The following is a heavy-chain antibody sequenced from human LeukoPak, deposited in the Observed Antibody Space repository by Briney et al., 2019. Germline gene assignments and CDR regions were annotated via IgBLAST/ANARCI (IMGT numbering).Heavy chain of an antibody. Sequence: GASVTVSCTASGYTFTSYGISWVRQAPGQGLEWMGWISAYNGNTNYAQKLQGRVTMTTDTSTSTAYMELRSLRSDDTAVYYCASFRTSWERITIFGGVTEFDPWGQGTLVTVSS. D-gene: IGHD3-3*01. CDR1: GYTFTSYG. CDR3: ASFRTSWERITIFGGVTEFDP. V-gene: IGHV1-18*01. CDR2: ISAYNGNT. J-gene: IGHJ5*02.